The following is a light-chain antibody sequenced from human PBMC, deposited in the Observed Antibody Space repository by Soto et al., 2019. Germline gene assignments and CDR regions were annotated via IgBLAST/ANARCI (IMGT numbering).Light chain of an antibody. CDR1: QSVTSSY. CDR2: GAS. J-gene: IGKJ4*01. CDR3: QQYRTSRLT. V-gene: IGKV3-20*01. Sequence: ELVWTKSPGTLSLAPGERATLSCRASQSVTSSYLAWYQQKPGQAPRLLISGASSRATGIPDRFSGSGSGTDFTLTISRLEPEDFAVYYCQQYRTSRLTFGGGTKVEIK.